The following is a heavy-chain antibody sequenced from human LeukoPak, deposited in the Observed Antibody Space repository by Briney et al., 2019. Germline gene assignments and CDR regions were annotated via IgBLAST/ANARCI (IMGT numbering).Heavy chain of an antibody. CDR3: ARVPNPRNTYGYNDR. J-gene: IGHJ4*02. CDR1: GYAFSDHG. CDR2: ISEYNGHT. Sequence: ASVKVSCTASGYAFSDHGVNWVRQAPGQGLEWMGWISEYNGHTGYAQKFQGRVMVTTDRSTNTAYLELRSLRSDDTAVYYCARVPNPRNTYGYNDRWGQGTLVTVSS. V-gene: IGHV1-18*04. D-gene: IGHD5-18*01.